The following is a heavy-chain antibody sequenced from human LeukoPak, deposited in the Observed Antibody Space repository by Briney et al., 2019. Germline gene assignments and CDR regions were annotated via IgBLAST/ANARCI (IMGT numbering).Heavy chain of an antibody. CDR1: GYSFTNYW. D-gene: IGHD5-12*01. CDR2: IYPGDSDT. Sequence: GESLKISCKGSGYSFTNYWIGWVRQMPGKGLEWMGIIYPGDSDTRYSPSFQGQVTISADKSINTAYLQWSSLKAPDTGMYYCARHVLSSGYVPIDYWGQGTLVTVSS. CDR3: ARHVLSSGYVPIDY. J-gene: IGHJ4*02. V-gene: IGHV5-51*01.